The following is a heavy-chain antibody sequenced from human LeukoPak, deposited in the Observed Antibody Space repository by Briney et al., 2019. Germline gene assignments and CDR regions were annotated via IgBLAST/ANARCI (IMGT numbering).Heavy chain of an antibody. V-gene: IGHV3-66*01. J-gene: IGHJ4*02. CDR1: AFTFSDYY. CDR2: IYSGGST. CDR3: ARGYYYDSSPEGY. D-gene: IGHD3-22*01. Sequence: GGSLRLSCAASAFTFSDYYMSWVRQAPGKGLEWVSVIYSGGSTYYADSVKGRFTISRDNSKNTLYLQMNSLRAEDTAVYYCARGYYYDSSPEGYWGQGTLVTVSS.